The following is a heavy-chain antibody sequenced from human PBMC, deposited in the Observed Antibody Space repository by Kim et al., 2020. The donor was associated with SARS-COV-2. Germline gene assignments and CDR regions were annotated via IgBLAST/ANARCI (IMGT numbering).Heavy chain of an antibody. V-gene: IGHV1-3*01. J-gene: IGHJ4*02. CDR3: ARDWRGYQQQLFDY. CDR2: INAGNGNT. Sequence: ASVKVSCKASGYTFTSYAMHWVRQAPGQRLEWMGWINAGNGNTKYSQKFQGRVTITRDTSASTAYMGLSSLRSEDTAVYYCARDWRGYQQQLFDYWGQGTLVTVAS. D-gene: IGHD6-13*01. CDR1: GYTFTSYA.